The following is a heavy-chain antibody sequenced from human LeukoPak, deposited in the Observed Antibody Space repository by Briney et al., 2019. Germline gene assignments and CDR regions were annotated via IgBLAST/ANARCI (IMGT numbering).Heavy chain of an antibody. V-gene: IGHV1-46*01. CDR1: GYTFTSYY. CDR3: ATVLRGGVPR. CDR2: INPSGGST. J-gene: IGHJ4*02. D-gene: IGHD3-10*01. Sequence: ASVKVSCKASGYTFTSYYMHWVRQAPGQGLEWMGIINPSGGSTSYAQKFQGRVTMTEDTSTDTAYMELSSLRSEDTAVYYCATVLRGGVPRWGQGTLVTVSS.